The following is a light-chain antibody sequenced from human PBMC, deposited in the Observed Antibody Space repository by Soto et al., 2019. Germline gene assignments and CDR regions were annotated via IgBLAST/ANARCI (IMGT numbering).Light chain of an antibody. V-gene: IGLV2-14*01. Sequence: QSVLTQPASVSGSPGQSITISCTGTSSDVGAYNYVSWYQQHPGKAPKLIIYEVSNRPSGVSDRFSGTKSGNTASLTISGLQAEDEADYYCSSYTTSSTVWVFGGGTKLTVL. CDR2: EVS. CDR3: SSYTTSSTVWV. J-gene: IGLJ3*02. CDR1: SSDVGAYNY.